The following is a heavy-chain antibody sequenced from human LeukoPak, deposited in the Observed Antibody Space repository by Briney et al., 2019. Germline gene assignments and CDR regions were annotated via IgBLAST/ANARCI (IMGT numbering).Heavy chain of an antibody. D-gene: IGHD1-26*01. Sequence: AGGSLRLSCAASGFTFSNSWMNWGRETPGKGLGWVSCLRSDGTTTYAQSVKGLFSISRDSAKNTLYLQMNSLRAEDTAVYYCARDGSYKFDYWGQGTLVTVSP. V-gene: IGHV3-74*01. CDR1: GFTFSNSW. CDR2: LRSDGTT. CDR3: ARDGSYKFDY. J-gene: IGHJ4*02.